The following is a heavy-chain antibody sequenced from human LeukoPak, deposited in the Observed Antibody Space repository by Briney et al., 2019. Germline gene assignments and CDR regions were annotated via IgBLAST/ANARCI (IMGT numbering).Heavy chain of an antibody. CDR2: INTNTGNP. J-gene: IGHJ6*02. Sequence: ASVKVSCKASGYTFTSYAMNWVRQAPGQGLEWMGWINTNTGNPTYAQGFTGRFVFSLDTSVSTAYLQISSLKAEDTAVYYCAGLHHGYYYYYGMDVWGQGTTVTVSS. CDR3: AGLHHGYYYYYGMDV. CDR1: GYTFTSYA. V-gene: IGHV7-4-1*02. D-gene: IGHD2-15*01.